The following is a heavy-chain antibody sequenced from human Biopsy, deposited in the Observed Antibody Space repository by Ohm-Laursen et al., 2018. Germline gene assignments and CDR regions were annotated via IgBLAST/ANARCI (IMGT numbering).Heavy chain of an antibody. V-gene: IGHV4-39*07. D-gene: IGHD5-12*01. J-gene: IGHJ6*02. Sequence: SETLSLTCTVSGASIISGGHFWNWIRQHPGKGLEWIGNIYYDGITYYNPSLKSRVAMSVDTSKNQFSLRLTSVTAADTAVYYCARVAGGYAYYYGMDVWGQGTTVIVSS. CDR2: IYYDGIT. CDR1: GASIISGGHF. CDR3: ARVAGGYAYYYGMDV.